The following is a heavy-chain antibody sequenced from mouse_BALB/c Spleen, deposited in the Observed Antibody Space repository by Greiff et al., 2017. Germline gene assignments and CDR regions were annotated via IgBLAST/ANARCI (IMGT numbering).Heavy chain of an antibody. CDR2: ISSGGST. Sequence: VQLKESGGGLVKPGGSLKLSCAASGFTFSSYAMSWVRQTPEKRLEWVASISSGGSTYYPDSVKGRFTISRDNARNILYLQMSSLRSEDTAMYYCANWGSSHFDYWGQGTTLTVSS. V-gene: IGHV5-6-5*01. CDR3: ANWGSSHFDY. CDR1: GFTFSSYA. J-gene: IGHJ2*01. D-gene: IGHD1-3*01.